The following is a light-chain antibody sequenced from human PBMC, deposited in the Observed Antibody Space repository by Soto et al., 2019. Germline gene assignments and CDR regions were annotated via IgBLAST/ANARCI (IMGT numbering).Light chain of an antibody. V-gene: IGLV1-47*01. Sequence: QSVLTQPPSASGTPGQRVIISCSGSSSNIGVNFVSWYQQLPGAAPKLLIYKNEQRPSGVPDRFSGSTSGTSASLAISGLLFDDEADYYCAVWDDSLTVFVFGAGTKLTVL. CDR3: AVWDDSLTVFV. J-gene: IGLJ1*01. CDR1: SSNIGVNF. CDR2: KNE.